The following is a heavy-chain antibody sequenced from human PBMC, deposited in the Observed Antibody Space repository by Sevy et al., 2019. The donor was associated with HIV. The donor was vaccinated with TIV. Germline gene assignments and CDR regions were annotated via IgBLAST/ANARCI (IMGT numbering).Heavy chain of an antibody. CDR2: ISGSGGST. D-gene: IGHD6-19*01. Sequence: GGSLRLSCAASGFTFSSYAMSWVRQAPEKGLEWVSAISGSGGSTYYADSVKGRFTISRDNSKNTLYLQMNSLRAEDTAVYYCAKVSRGWYYYFDYWGQGTLVTVSS. CDR1: GFTFSSYA. V-gene: IGHV3-23*01. J-gene: IGHJ4*02. CDR3: AKVSRGWYYYFDY.